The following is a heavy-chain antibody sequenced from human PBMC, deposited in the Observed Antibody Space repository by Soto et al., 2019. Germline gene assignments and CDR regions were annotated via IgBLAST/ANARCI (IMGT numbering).Heavy chain of an antibody. CDR2: VYYSGHS. J-gene: IGHJ4*02. V-gene: IGHV4-39*01. CDR3: ARHPVPPLHTGSYFDW. Sequence: SETLSLTCTVSGDSMSSGDYRWVWIRQPPGKGLEWIGSVYYSGHSYSSLSLRSRVTMSVDTSKNQFSLTLSSVTAADSAIYFCARHPVPPLHTGSYFDWWGQGTLVTVSS. CDR1: GDSMSSGDYR. D-gene: IGHD1-26*01.